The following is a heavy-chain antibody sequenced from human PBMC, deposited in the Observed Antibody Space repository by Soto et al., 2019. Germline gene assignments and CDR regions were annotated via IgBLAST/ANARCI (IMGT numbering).Heavy chain of an antibody. V-gene: IGHV3-11*04. CDR2: INPSGSTT. J-gene: IGHJ6*02. CDR1: GFTFSDHY. Sequence: PGGSLRLSCAASGFTFSDHYMTWIRQAPGKGLEWISYINPSGSTTDYADSVRGRFTISRDNAENSLNLQMNSLRAEDTALYYCARGHHSMDVWGQGATVTVS. CDR3: ARGHHSMDV.